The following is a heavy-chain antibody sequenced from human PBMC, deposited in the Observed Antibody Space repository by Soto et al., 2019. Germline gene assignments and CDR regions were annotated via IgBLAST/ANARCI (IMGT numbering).Heavy chain of an antibody. Sequence: PSETLSLTCTVSGGSISRNNYYWGWIRQPPGKGLEWIGSVYYSGSTYYNPSLRRRVAISVVTSKNQFSLKLSSVTAADTAVYYCASTDYGDYEEDFDYWGQGTLVTVSS. V-gene: IGHV4-39*07. CDR3: ASTDYGDYEEDFDY. D-gene: IGHD4-17*01. CDR1: GGSISRNNYY. CDR2: VYYSGST. J-gene: IGHJ4*02.